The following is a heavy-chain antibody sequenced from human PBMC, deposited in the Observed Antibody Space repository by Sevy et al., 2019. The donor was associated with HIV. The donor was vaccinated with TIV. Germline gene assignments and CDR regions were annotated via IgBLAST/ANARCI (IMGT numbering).Heavy chain of an antibody. D-gene: IGHD2-15*01. CDR3: VKEGGNYCSGGSGYSRDAFDI. CDR1: GFTFSSYA. V-gene: IGHV3-64D*06. CDR2: ISSNGGST. J-gene: IGHJ3*02. Sequence: GGSLRLSCSASGFTFSSYAMHWVRQAPGKGLEYVSAISSNGGSTYYADSVKGRFTISRDNSKNTLYLQMSSLRAEDTAVYYCVKEGGNYCSGGSGYSRDAFDIWGQGTMVTVSS.